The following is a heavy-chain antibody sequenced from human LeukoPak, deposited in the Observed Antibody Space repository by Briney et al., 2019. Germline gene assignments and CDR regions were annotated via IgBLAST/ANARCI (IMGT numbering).Heavy chain of an antibody. Sequence: PSETLSLTCAVYGGSFSGYYWSWIRQPPGKGLEWIGEINHSGSTNYNPSFKSRVTISVDTSKNQFSLKLSSVTAADTAVYYCARGLPADYDYWGQGTLVTVSS. CDR3: ARGLPADYDY. CDR1: GGSFSGYY. D-gene: IGHD1-14*01. J-gene: IGHJ4*02. V-gene: IGHV4-34*01. CDR2: INHSGST.